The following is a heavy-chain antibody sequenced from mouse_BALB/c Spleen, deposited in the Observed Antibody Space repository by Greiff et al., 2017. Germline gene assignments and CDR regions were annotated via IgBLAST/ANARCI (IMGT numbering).Heavy chain of an antibody. CDR3: ARQGIGTTGFDY. D-gene: IGHD2-14*01. CDR2: ISSGGSYT. Sequence: EVMLVESGGDLVKPGGSLKLSCAASGFTFSSYGMSWVRQTPDKRLEWVATISSGGSYTYYPDSVKGRFTISRDNAKNTLYLQMSSLKSEDTAMYYCARQGIGTTGFDYWGQGTTLTVSS. CDR1: GFTFSSYG. V-gene: IGHV5-6*01. J-gene: IGHJ2*01.